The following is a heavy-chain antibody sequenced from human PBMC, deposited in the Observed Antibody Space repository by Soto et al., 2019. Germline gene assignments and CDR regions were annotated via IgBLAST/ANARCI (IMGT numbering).Heavy chain of an antibody. V-gene: IGHV3-66*01. D-gene: IGHD3-3*01. CDR3: AKASSITIFGVVTTALDY. CDR1: GFTVCSKY. Sequence: GGFLRLSCTASGFTVCSKYMSWVRQAPGKGLEWVSLIQSGGRTYYADSVKGRFTISRDNSKNTLYLQMNSLRAEDTAVYYCAKASSITIFGVVTTALDYWGQGTLVTVSS. CDR2: IQSGGRT. J-gene: IGHJ4*02.